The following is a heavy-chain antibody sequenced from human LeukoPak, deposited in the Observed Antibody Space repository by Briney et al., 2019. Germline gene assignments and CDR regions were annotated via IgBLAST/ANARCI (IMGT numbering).Heavy chain of an antibody. CDR2: ISGNGRFI. D-gene: IGHD2/OR15-2a*01. CDR1: GFTFSDYY. Sequence: SGGSLRLSCAASGFTFSDYYITWIRQAPGKGLEWLSYISGNGRFIEYADSVKGRFTISRDNAQNLLYLQMNSLRAEDTAIYYCARDLNTGMDVWGRGTTVTVSS. CDR3: ARDLNTGMDV. V-gene: IGHV3-11*01. J-gene: IGHJ6*02.